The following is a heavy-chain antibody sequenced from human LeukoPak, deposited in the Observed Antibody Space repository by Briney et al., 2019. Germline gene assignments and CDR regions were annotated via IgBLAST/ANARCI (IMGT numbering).Heavy chain of an antibody. CDR3: VRLRWELLAPYFDH. V-gene: IGHV4-59*01. CDR2: IYHSGST. D-gene: IGHD2-15*01. CDR1: TDSTNTYY. J-gene: IGHJ4*02. Sequence: SETLSLTCSVSTDSTNTYYWSWARQSPGKGLEWIGHIYHSGSTDYNPSFKSRVTISIDMSKKEFSLELTSVTVADTAMYYCVRLRWELLAPYFDHWGQGAFVIVSS.